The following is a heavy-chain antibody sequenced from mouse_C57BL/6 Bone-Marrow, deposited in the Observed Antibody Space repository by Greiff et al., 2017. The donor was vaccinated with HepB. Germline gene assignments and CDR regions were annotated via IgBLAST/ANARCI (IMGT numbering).Heavy chain of an antibody. D-gene: IGHD2-4*01. CDR1: GFTFSNYW. J-gene: IGHJ3*01. Sequence: EVKLVESGGGLVQPGGSMKLSCVASGFTFSNYWMNWVRQSPEKGLEWVAQIRLKSDNYATHYAESVKGRFTISKDDSKSSVYLQMNNLRAEDTGIYYCTDDCGLLSWFAYWGQGTLVTVSA. CDR3: TDDCGLLSWFAY. CDR2: IRLKSDNYAT. V-gene: IGHV6-3*01.